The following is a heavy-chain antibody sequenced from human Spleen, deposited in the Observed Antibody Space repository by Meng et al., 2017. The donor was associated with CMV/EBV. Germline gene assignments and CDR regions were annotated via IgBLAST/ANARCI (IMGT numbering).Heavy chain of an antibody. V-gene: IGHV3-7*04. J-gene: IGHJ6*02. Sequence: GESLKISCAASGFHFSNYAMDWVRLAPGKGLEWVANINQDGSQKNYVDSVKGRFTISRDNAKNSLFLQMNSLRAEDTAVYYCARVAAAGRGMDVWGPGTTVTVSS. CDR2: INQDGSQK. CDR1: GFHFSNYA. D-gene: IGHD6-13*01. CDR3: ARVAAAGRGMDV.